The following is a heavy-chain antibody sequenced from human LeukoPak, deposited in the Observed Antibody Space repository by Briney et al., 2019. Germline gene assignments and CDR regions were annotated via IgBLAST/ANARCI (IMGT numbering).Heavy chain of an antibody. Sequence: ASVKVSCKASGYTFTSYYMHWVRQAPGQGLEWMGIINPSGGSTSYAQKFQGRVTMTRDMSTSTVYMELSSLRSEDTAMYYCARDVFAEYSTHHKFDPWGQGTLVIVSS. CDR2: INPSGGST. D-gene: IGHD6-6*01. CDR3: ARDVFAEYSTHHKFDP. V-gene: IGHV1-46*01. J-gene: IGHJ5*02. CDR1: GYTFTSYY.